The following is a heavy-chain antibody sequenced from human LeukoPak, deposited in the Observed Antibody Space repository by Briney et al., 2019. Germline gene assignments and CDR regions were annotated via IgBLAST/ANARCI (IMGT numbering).Heavy chain of an antibody. D-gene: IGHD2-8*01. CDR3: ARDGRYCTNGVCRNWFDP. CDR1: GGSISSSSYY. J-gene: IGHJ5*02. V-gene: IGHV4-39*07. Sequence: SETLSLTCTVSGGSISSSSYYWGWIRQPPGKGLERIGSIYYSGSTYYNPSLKSRVTISVDTSKNQFSLKLSSVTAADTAVYYCARDGRYCTNGVCRNWFDPWGQGTLVTVSS. CDR2: IYYSGST.